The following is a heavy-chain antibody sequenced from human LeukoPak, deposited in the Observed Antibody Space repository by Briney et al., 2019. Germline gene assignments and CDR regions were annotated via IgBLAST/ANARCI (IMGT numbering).Heavy chain of an antibody. CDR2: IYHSGST. J-gene: IGHJ4*02. CDR1: GGSISSSNW. V-gene: IGHV4-4*02. D-gene: IGHD5-24*01. Sequence: SETLSLPCAITGGSISSSNWSSWVCQPPGRGLEWIGEIYHSGSTNYNPSLKSRVTISVDKSKNQFSLKLSSVTAADTAVYYCARDSGSGDGYNFGYWGQGTLVTVSS. CDR3: ARDSGSGDGYNFGY.